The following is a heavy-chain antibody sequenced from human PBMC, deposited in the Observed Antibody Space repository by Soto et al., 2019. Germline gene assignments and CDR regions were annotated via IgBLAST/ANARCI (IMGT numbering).Heavy chain of an antibody. V-gene: IGHV3-30*18. J-gene: IGHJ1*01. CDR2: VSYDGIDE. CDR3: AKDLRETATNTPYY. CDR1: GFTFTSFG. Sequence: GALRLSCAASGFTFTSFGIHWVRQAPGKGLEWVAVVSYDGIDENYADSVKGRFSISRDNSKNTVYLQMNSLRGEDTAVYYCAKDLRETATNTPYYWGQGTLLPVSS. D-gene: IGHD6-25*01.